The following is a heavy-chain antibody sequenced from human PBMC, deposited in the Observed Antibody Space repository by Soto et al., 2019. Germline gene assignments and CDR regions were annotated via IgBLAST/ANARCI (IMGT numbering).Heavy chain of an antibody. CDR2: ISGTGGNT. CDR1: GFTFSTYA. CDR3: AKAVGANTFHY. J-gene: IGHJ4*02. D-gene: IGHD1-26*01. V-gene: IGHV3-23*01. Sequence: SGGSLRLSCAASGFTFSTYAMSWVRQAPGKGLEWVSAISGTGGNTYYADSVKGRFTISRDNSRTTLYLQMNSLRAEDTAVYYCAKAVGANTFHYWGQGTLVTVSS.